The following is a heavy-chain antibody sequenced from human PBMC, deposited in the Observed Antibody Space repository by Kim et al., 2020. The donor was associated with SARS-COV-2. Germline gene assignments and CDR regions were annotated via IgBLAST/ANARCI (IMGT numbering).Heavy chain of an antibody. D-gene: IGHD3-16*01. CDR2: ST. Sequence: STSSADSVKVRFTVSRDNSKNPLYLQMNSLRAEDTAVYYCARGGYGGLDYWGQGTLVTVSS. V-gene: IGHV3-66*01. CDR3: ARGGYGGLDY. J-gene: IGHJ4*02.